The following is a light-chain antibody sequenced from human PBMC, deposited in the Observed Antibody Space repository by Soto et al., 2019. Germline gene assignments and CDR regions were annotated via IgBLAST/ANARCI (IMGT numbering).Light chain of an antibody. CDR1: SCNIGSNY. J-gene: IGLJ1*01. CDR2: RNN. CDR3: AAWDDSLSGL. V-gene: IGLV1-47*01. Sequence: QSALTQPPSASGTPGQRVTISCSGRSCNIGSNYVYWYQQLPGTAPKLLIYRNNQRPSGVPDRFSGSKSGTSASLAISGLRSEDEADYYCAAWDDSLSGLFGTGTKV.